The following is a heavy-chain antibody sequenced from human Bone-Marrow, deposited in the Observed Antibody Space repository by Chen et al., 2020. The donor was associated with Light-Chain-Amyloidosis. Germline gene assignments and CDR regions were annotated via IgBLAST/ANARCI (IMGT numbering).Heavy chain of an antibody. CDR3: AKDLEIAWILRWEKGFRGMDV. J-gene: IGHJ6*02. V-gene: IGHV3-30*18. D-gene: IGHD4-17*01. Sequence: QVQLVESGGGVVQPGRSLRLSCAASGFTFSSYGMHWVRQAPGKGLEWVAVISYDGSNKYYADSVKGRFTISRDNSKNTLYLQMNSLRAEDTAVYYCAKDLEIAWILRWEKGFRGMDVWGQGTTVTVSS. CDR2: ISYDGSNK. CDR1: GFTFSSYG.